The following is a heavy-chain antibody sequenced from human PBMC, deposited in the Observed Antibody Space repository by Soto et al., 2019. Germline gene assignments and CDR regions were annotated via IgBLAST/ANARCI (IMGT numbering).Heavy chain of an antibody. CDR3: EIGEGAAGLPYNWFAP. CDR2: VIPIFGTA. CDR1: GGTFSSYA. J-gene: IGHJ5*02. D-gene: IGHD6-13*01. V-gene: IGHV1-69*01. Sequence: QVQLLQSGAEVKKPGSSVKVSCKASGGTFSSYAISWVRQAPGQGLEWMGGVIPIFGTANYAQKFQGRVTITADEATSTDYMELSSLRSEDTAVYYCEIGEGAAGLPYNWFAPWGQGTLVTVSS.